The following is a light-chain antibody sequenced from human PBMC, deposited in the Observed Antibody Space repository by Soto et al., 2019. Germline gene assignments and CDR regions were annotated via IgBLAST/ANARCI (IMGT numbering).Light chain of an antibody. CDR2: GAS. Sequence: EIVLTQSPGTLSLSPGERATLSCRASQRVSSRNLAWYQQQPGQAPSLLIYGASSRATGIPDRFSGSGSGTDFTLTISRLEPEDLALYYCQQYGTTFTFGPGTKVDIK. J-gene: IGKJ3*01. CDR1: QRVSSRN. V-gene: IGKV3-20*01. CDR3: QQYGTTFT.